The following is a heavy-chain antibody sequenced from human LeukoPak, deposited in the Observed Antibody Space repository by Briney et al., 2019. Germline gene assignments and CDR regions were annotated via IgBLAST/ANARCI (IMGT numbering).Heavy chain of an antibody. CDR1: GYSFTSYD. Sequence: GASVKVSCTASGYSFTSYDITWVRQAPGQGLEWMGWINPYNGNANYAQKVQGRVTMTTDTLTSTAYMELRSLRSDDTAVYYCARNSLGYVWRSYRIYGFDIWGQGTLVTVSS. V-gene: IGHV1-18*01. CDR2: INPYNGNA. CDR3: ARNSLGYVWRSYRIYGFDI. J-gene: IGHJ3*02. D-gene: IGHD3-16*01.